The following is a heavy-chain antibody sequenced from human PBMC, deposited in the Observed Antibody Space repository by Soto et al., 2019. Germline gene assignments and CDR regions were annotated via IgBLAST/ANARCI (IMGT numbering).Heavy chain of an antibody. Sequence: SETLSLTCTVSGGSISSYYWSWIRQPPGKGLEWIGYIYHSGSTNYNPSLNSRVTISIDTSKNQFSLTLSSGAAADTAVYYCARANVGDFWSGLNYYHYYYMDVWGKGTTVTVSS. CDR1: GGSISSYY. V-gene: IGHV4-59*01. CDR3: ARANVGDFWSGLNYYHYYYMDV. J-gene: IGHJ6*03. CDR2: IYHSGST. D-gene: IGHD3-3*01.